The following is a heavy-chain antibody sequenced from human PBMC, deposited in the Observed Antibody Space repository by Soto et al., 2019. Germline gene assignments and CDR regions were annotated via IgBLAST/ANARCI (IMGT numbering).Heavy chain of an antibody. CDR2: IVGGSGNT. D-gene: IGHD1-26*01. Sequence: MQLVQSGPEVKKPGTSVKVSCKASGFTFSTSAVQWVRQARGQRPEWMGWIVGGSGNTNYAQNSQKIVLITRDMSTSTVYMELSSLRSDDTAVYFCAARRSGLYAMDVWGQGTTVTVSS. CDR1: GFTFSTSA. V-gene: IGHV1-58*01. J-gene: IGHJ6*02. CDR3: AARRSGLYAMDV.